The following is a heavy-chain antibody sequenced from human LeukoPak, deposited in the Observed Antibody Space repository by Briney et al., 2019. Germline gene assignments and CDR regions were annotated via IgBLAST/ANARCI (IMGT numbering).Heavy chain of an antibody. CDR1: GFTFDDYA. J-gene: IGHJ5*02. D-gene: IGHD3-22*01. CDR2: ISWNSGYI. Sequence: GRSLRLSCAASGFTFDDYAMHWVRQAPGKGLEWVSGISWNSGYIGYADSVKGRFTISRDNAKNSLYLQMNSLRAEDTALYYCAQGTHFYDSSGYLTSFDPWGRGTLVTVSS. CDR3: AQGTHFYDSSGYLTSFDP. V-gene: IGHV3-9*01.